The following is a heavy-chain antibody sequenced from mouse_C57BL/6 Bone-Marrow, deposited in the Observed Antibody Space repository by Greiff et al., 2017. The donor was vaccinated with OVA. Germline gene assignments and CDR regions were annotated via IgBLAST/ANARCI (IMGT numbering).Heavy chain of an antibody. CDR1: GYTFTSYW. J-gene: IGHJ2*01. D-gene: IGHD1-1*01. CDR3: TREALITTVVDYFDY. V-gene: IGHV1-5*01. Sequence: EVQVVESGTVLARPGASVKMSCKTSGYTFTSYWMHWVKQRPGQGLEWIGAIYPGNSDTSYTQQFKGKAKLTAVTSASTAYSELSSLTNEDSAVYYCTREALITTVVDYFDYWGQGTTLTVSS. CDR2: IYPGNSDT.